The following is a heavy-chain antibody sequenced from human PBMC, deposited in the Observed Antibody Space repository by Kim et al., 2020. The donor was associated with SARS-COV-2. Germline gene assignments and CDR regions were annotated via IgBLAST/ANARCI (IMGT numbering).Heavy chain of an antibody. CDR2: INHSGST. CDR3: ARGGTFSVTIFGVVIIRHLMDV. D-gene: IGHD3-3*01. V-gene: IGHV4-34*01. J-gene: IGHJ6*02. Sequence: SETLSLTCAVYGGSFSGYYWSWIRQPPGKGLEWIGEINHSGSTTYNPSLKSRVTISVDTSKNQFSLKLSSVTAADTAVYYCARGGTFSVTIFGVVIIRHLMDVWGQGTTVTVSS. CDR1: GGSFSGYY.